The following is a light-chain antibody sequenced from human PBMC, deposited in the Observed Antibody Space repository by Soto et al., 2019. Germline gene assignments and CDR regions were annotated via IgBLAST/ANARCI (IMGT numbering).Light chain of an antibody. V-gene: IGKV1-39*01. J-gene: IGKJ5*01. CDR1: QSISSY. Sequence: DIHMTHSPSSLSASVGDRVTITYRASQSISSYLNWYQPKPGKAPKLLIYAASSLQSGVPSRLSGSGSGTEFTLTIRSLQPDDFATYYCQQYNNYSTFGQGTRLEIK. CDR2: AAS. CDR3: QQYNNYST.